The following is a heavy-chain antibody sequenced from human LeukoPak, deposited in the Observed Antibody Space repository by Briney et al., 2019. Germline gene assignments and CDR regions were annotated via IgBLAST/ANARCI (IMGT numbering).Heavy chain of an antibody. V-gene: IGHV1-58*02. CDR2: IVVASGNT. Sequence: TSVKVSCKASGFTFTNSAMQWVRQARGQRLEWIGWIVVASGNTKYAQKFQERVTISRDMSTSTAYMELSSLRPEDTAVYYCAAAPIEMQQRGFDYWGQGTLVTVSS. CDR3: AAAPIEMQQRGFDY. D-gene: IGHD5-24*01. J-gene: IGHJ4*02. CDR1: GFTFTNSA.